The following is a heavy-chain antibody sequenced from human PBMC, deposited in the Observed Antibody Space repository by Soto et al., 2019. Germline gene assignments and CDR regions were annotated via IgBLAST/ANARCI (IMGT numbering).Heavy chain of an antibody. D-gene: IGHD6-19*01. V-gene: IGHV3-48*01. CDR2: ISSSSSTI. J-gene: IGHJ3*02. Sequence: GGSLRLSCAASGFTFSSYIMNWVRQAPGKGLEWVSYISSSSSTIYYADSVKGRFTISRDNAKNSLYLQMNSLRAEDTAVYYCARGPQWLVRVDAFDIWGQGTMVTVSS. CDR1: GFTFSSYI. CDR3: ARGPQWLVRVDAFDI.